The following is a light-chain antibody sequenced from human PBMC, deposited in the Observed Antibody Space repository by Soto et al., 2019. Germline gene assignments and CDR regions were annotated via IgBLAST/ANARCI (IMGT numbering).Light chain of an antibody. V-gene: IGLV2-23*02. CDR2: EAT. CDR1: SSDIGGYNL. CDR3: YSFAGSATFV. J-gene: IGLJ2*01. Sequence: QSALTQPASVSGSPGQSITISCTGTSSDIGGYNLVSWYQHHPGKAPKLLIYEATKPPSGVSDRFSGSRSGNTASLTISPLHSEDEADYSCYSFAGSATFVFGGGTKVTVL.